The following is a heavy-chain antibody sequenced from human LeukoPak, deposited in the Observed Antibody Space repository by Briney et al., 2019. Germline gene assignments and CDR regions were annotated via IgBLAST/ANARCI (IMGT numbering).Heavy chain of an antibody. V-gene: IGHV3-48*04. CDR3: ARGSRFDY. CDR2: ISSSGSPI. CDR1: GFKFTSYS. J-gene: IGHJ4*02. Sequence: GGSLRLSCAASGFKFTSYSMNWVRKAPGKGLEWISYISSSGSPIYYADSVKGRFTISRDDAKKSSDLQMTNLTAEDTAVYFCARGSRFDYWGQGAPVTVSS.